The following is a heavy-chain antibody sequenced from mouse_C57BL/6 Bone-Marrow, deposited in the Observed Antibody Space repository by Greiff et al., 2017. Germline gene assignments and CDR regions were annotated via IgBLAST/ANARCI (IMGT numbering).Heavy chain of an antibody. CDR2: IYPRSGNT. V-gene: IGHV1-81*01. CDR3: ARLNWGGFFAY. CDR1: GYTFTSYG. D-gene: IGHD4-1*02. J-gene: IGHJ3*01. Sequence: QVQLKQSGAELARPGASVKLSCKASGYTFTSYGISWVKQRTGQGLEWIGEIYPRSGNTYYNEKFKGKATLTADKSSSTAYMELRSLTSEDSAVYFCARLNWGGFFAYWGQGTLVTVSA.